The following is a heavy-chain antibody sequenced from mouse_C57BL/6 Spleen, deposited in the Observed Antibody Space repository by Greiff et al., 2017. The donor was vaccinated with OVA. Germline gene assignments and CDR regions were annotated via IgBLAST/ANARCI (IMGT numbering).Heavy chain of an antibody. J-gene: IGHJ4*01. V-gene: IGHV5-16*01. CDR3: ARDGGYDYAMDY. D-gene: IGHD2-2*01. CDR1: GFTFSDYY. CDR2: INYDGSST. Sequence: EVKLVESEGGLVQPGSSMKLSCTASGFTFSDYYMAWVRQVPEKGLEWVANINYDGSSTYYLDSLKGRFIISRDNAKNILYLQMSSLKSEDTATYYCARDGGYDYAMDYWGQGTSVTVSS.